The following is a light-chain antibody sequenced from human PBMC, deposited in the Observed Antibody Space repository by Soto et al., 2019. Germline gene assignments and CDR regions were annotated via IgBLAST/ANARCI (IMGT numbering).Light chain of an antibody. V-gene: IGKV1-5*03. CDR2: KAS. CDR1: QTISSW. Sequence: DIQMTQSPSTLSGSVGDRVTITCRASQTISSWLAWYQQKPGKAPKLLIYKASTLKSGVPSRFSGSGSGTDFTLTISSLQPEDFATYYCQQSHSAPRTFGQGTKVDIK. J-gene: IGKJ1*01. CDR3: QQSHSAPRT.